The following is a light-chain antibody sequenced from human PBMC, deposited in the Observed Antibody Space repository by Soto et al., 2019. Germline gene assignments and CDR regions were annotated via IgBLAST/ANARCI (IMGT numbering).Light chain of an antibody. Sequence: EVVFTQSPGTLSLSPGERATLSCSASQSVSSSSLAWYQQKPGQAPRLLIYGASSRATGIPARFSGSGSGTEFTLTISSLQSEDFAVYYCQQYNKWPATFGQGTKVDIK. V-gene: IGKV3D-15*01. CDR2: GAS. CDR1: QSVSSS. CDR3: QQYNKWPAT. J-gene: IGKJ1*01.